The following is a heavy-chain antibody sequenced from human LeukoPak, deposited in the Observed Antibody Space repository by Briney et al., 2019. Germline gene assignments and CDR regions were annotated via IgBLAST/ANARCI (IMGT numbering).Heavy chain of an antibody. V-gene: IGHV3-7*01. CDR1: GFTFSSHW. D-gene: IGHD3-10*01. CDR2: IKQDVSEK. CDR3: ARTAYGSGSYSTNRNWFDP. J-gene: IGHJ5*02. Sequence: GFLRLSCAASGFTFSSHWMSWVRQAPGKGLEWVANIKQDVSEKYYVDSVKGRFTISRDNAKNSLFLQMNSLRAEDTAVYYCARTAYGSGSYSTNRNWFDPWGQGTLVTVSS.